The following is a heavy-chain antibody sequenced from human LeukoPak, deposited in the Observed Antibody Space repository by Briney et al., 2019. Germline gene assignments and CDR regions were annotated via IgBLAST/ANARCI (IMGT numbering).Heavy chain of an antibody. D-gene: IGHD3-16*01. CDR3: ARGGGTFDI. CDR2: IKEDGSEK. CDR1: GFIFGDYW. V-gene: IGHV3-7*01. J-gene: IGHJ3*02. Sequence: GGSLRLSCAASGFIFGDYWMSWVRQAPGKGLEWVANIKEDGSEKSYVDSVKGRFTISRDNAKNSLSLQMNSLRVEDTAICYCARGGGTFDIWGQGTMVTVSS.